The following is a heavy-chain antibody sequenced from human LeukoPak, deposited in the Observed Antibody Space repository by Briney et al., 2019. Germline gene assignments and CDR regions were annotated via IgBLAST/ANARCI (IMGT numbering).Heavy chain of an antibody. CDR1: GYXFTSYG. D-gene: IGHD2/OR15-2a*01. J-gene: IGHJ6*02. CDR3: ARLRSMGYYYGMDV. Sequence: EASVKVSCKASGYXFTSYGISWVRQAPGQRLEWMGWISAYNGNTNYAQKLQGRVTMTTDTSTSTAYMELRSLRSDDTAVYYCARLRSMGYYYGMDVWGQGTTVTVSS. V-gene: IGHV1-18*01. CDR2: ISAYNGNT.